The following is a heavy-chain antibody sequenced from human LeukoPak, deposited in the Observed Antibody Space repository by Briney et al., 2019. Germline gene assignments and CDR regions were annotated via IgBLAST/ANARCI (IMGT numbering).Heavy chain of an antibody. J-gene: IGHJ5*02. CDR1: GYTVTRYD. D-gene: IGHD2-2*01. CDR2: LNPNSGNT. Sequence: GASVKVSCKASGYTVTRYDINWVRQATGQGLEWMGWLNPNSGNTGYAQKFRGRVTMTRNTSISTAYMDLSSLRSEDTAVYYCARVRRGYCSSTSCSSYNWFDPWGQETLVTVSS. V-gene: IGHV1-8*01. CDR3: ARVRRGYCSSTSCSSYNWFDP.